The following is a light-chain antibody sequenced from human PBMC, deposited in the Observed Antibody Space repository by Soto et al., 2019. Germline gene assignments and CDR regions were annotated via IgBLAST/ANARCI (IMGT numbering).Light chain of an antibody. CDR3: QQRYSTPLT. CDR2: AAS. Sequence: DIQMTQSPSTQSAYVGDRVTITRRASQSISSWLAWYQKKPGKDPKILIYAASSLQSGVPSRFSGSGSGTDFNLTISSLQTEDFATYYCQQRYSTPLTFGGGTMVDIK. J-gene: IGKJ4*01. CDR1: QSISSW. V-gene: IGKV1-39*01.